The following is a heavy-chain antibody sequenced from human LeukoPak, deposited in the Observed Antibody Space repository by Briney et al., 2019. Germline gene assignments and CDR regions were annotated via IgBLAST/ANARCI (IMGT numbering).Heavy chain of an antibody. CDR3: ASDRRSDSSGYAFDI. V-gene: IGHV3-20*04. D-gene: IGHD3-22*01. J-gene: IGHJ3*02. Sequence: GGSLRLSCVASGFTFDDYAMSWVRQAPGKGLEWVSGINWNGDNTVYADSVKGRFTISRDNAKNSLYLQMNSLGAEDTASYYCASDRRSDSSGYAFDIWGQGTMVTVSS. CDR2: INWNGDNT. CDR1: GFTFDDYA.